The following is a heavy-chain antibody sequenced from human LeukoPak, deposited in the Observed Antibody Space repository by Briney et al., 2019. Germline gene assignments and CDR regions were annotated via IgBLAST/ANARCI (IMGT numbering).Heavy chain of an antibody. CDR1: GFSFTNNGMC. V-gene: IGHV2-70*11. CDR2: IDWDDDK. Sequence: SGPTLVNPTQTLTLTCTFSGFSFTNNGMCVTWIRQPPGKALEWLARIDWDDDKYYSASLKTRLTISKDTSKTQVVLTMTNMDPVDTATYYCARIRGTYCSSTTCSFEDFWGQGTLVTVSS. CDR3: ARIRGTYCSSTTCSFEDF. D-gene: IGHD2-2*01. J-gene: IGHJ4*02.